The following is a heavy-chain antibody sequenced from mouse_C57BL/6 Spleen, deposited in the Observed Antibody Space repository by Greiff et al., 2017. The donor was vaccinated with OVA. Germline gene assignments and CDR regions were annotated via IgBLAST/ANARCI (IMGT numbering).Heavy chain of an antibody. D-gene: IGHD1-1*01. V-gene: IGHV1-26*01. CDR3: ARGLDNHYGSSPAWFAY. J-gene: IGHJ3*01. CDR1: GYTFTDYY. CDR2: INPNNGGT. Sequence: VQLQQSGPELVKPGASVKISCKASGYTFTDYYMNWVKQSHGKSLEWIGAINPNNGGTSYNQKFKGQATLTVDKSSSTAYMELRRLTSEDSAVYYGARGLDNHYGSSPAWFAYWGQGTLVTVSA.